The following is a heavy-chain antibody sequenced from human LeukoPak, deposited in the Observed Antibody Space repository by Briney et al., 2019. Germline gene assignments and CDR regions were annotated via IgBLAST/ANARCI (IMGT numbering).Heavy chain of an antibody. CDR2: IRYNGDNQ. J-gene: IGHJ6*03. CDR1: GFTFNNYG. CDR3: AKDSAFYYIDV. D-gene: IGHD3-10*01. Sequence: GGSLRLSCAASGFTFNNYGMHWVRQAPGKGLEWVAFIRYNGDNQYYADSVKGRFTISRDNSKNTLYLQMNSLKGDDTAVYYCAKDSAFYYIDVWGKGTTVIISS. V-gene: IGHV3-30*02.